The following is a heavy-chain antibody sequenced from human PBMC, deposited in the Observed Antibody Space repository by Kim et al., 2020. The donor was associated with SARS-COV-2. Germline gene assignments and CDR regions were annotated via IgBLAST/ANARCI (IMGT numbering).Heavy chain of an antibody. V-gene: IGHV1-3*01. CDR2: INAGNGNT. CDR3: ARDRSAVRIVGATAGLDY. D-gene: IGHD1-26*01. J-gene: IGHJ4*02. Sequence: ASVKVSCKASGYTFTSYAMHWVRQAPGQRLEWMGWINAGNGNTKYSQKFQGRVTITRDTSASTAYMELSSLRSEDTAVYYCARDRSAVRIVGATAGLDYWGQGTLVTVSS. CDR1: GYTFTSYA.